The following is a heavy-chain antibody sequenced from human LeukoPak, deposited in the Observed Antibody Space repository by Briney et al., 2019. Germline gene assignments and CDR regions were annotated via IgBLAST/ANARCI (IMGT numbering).Heavy chain of an antibody. CDR2: INPNSGGT. V-gene: IGHV1-2*02. CDR1: GYTFTGYY. Sequence: ASVKVSCKASGYTFTGYYMHWVRQAPGQGLEWMGWINPNSGGTNYAQKFQGRVTMTRDTSISTAYMELSRLRSDDTAVYYCARGATYYYDSSGYLRGLDAFDIWDQGTMVTVSS. J-gene: IGHJ3*02. D-gene: IGHD3-22*01. CDR3: ARGATYYYDSSGYLRGLDAFDI.